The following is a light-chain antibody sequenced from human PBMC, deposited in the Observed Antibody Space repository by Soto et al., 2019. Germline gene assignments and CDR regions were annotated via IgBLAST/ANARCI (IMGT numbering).Light chain of an antibody. CDR1: QSVLYSSNNKNY. Sequence: DMVMTQSPDSLAVSLGERATINRKSSQSVLYSSNNKNYLAWYQQKPGQPPKLLIYWASTRESGVPDRFSGSGSGTDFTLTISSLQAEDVAVYYCQQYYSTPWTFGQRTKVDI. V-gene: IGKV4-1*01. CDR3: QQYYSTPWT. J-gene: IGKJ1*01. CDR2: WAS.